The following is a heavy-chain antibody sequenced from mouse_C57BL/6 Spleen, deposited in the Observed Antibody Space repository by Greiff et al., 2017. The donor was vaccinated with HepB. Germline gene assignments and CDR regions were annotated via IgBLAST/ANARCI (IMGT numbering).Heavy chain of an antibody. D-gene: IGHD1-1*01. CDR2: ISSGSSTI. CDR3: ARSTTVVYWYFDG. V-gene: IGHV5-17*01. Sequence: EVQLQESGGGLVKPGGSLKLSCAASGFTFSDYGMPWVRQAPEKGLEWVAYISSGSSTIYYADTVKGRFTISRDNAKNTLCLQMTSLRSEDTDMYYCARSTTVVYWYFDGWGTGTTVTVSS. J-gene: IGHJ1*03. CDR1: GFTFSDYG.